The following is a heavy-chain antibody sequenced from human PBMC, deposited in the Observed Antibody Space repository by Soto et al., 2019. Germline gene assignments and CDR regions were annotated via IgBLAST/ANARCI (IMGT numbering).Heavy chain of an antibody. CDR2: IYPTGTT. V-gene: IGHV4-30-2*06. J-gene: IGHJ6*02. CDR1: GGSISSGGYS. D-gene: IGHD3-16*01. CDR3: PRAPTAPSHGWVL. Sequence: SETLSLTCTVSGGSISSGGYSWSWIRQSPEKGLEWIGCIYPTGTTYYHPSLKSRVTISVDTSRNKFSLNLTSVTAADTAVYYSPRAPTAPSHGWVLWGQGTTVTVSS.